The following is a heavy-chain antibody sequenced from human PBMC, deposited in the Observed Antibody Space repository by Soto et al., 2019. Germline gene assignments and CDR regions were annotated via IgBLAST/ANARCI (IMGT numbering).Heavy chain of an antibody. V-gene: IGHV3-30-3*01. Sequence: QVQLVESGGGVVQPGRSLRLSCAASGFRFSCCAMHWVRQAPGKGLEWVAVISYDGSNKYYADSVKGRFTISRDDSENTVSVQMNSLRTEDTAVYYCARATSGVGLDYWGQGTLVTVSS. CDR3: ARATSGVGLDY. D-gene: IGHD3-3*01. J-gene: IGHJ4*02. CDR2: ISYDGSNK. CDR1: GFRFSCCA.